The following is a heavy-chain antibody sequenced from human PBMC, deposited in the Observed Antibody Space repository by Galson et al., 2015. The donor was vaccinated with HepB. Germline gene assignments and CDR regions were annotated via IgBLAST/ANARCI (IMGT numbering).Heavy chain of an antibody. CDR2: IYYSGST. V-gene: IGHV4-59*01. CDR1: GGSISSYY. CDR3: ARASGDYYDSSGYFFAFDI. J-gene: IGHJ3*02. Sequence: SETLSLTCTVSGGSISSYYWSWIRQPPGKGLEWIGYIYYSGSTNYNPSLKSRVTISVDTSKNQFSLKLSSVTAADTAVYYCARASGDYYDSSGYFFAFDIWGQGTMVTVSS. D-gene: IGHD3-22*01.